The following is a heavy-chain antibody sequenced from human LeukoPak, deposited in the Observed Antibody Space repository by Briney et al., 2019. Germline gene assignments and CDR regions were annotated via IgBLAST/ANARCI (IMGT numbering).Heavy chain of an antibody. V-gene: IGHV1-8*02. CDR1: GGTFSSYD. Sequence: ASVKVSCKASGGTFSSYDINWVRQATGQGLEWMGWMNPNSGNTGYAQKFQGRVTMTRNTSISTAYMELSSLRSEDTAVYYCARASRDYFYYGMDVWGQGTTVTVSS. CDR3: ARASRDYFYYGMDV. CDR2: MNPNSGNT. J-gene: IGHJ6*02.